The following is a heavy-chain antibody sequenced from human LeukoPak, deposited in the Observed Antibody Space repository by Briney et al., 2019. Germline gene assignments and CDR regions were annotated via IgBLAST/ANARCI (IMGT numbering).Heavy chain of an antibody. J-gene: IGHJ5*02. CDR1: GFTFSSYW. CDR3: AREAWQYCSRTSCYTWFDP. Sequence: GGSLRLSCAASGFTFSSYWMSWVRQAPGKGLEWVANIKQDGSDKNYVDSVKGRFTISRDNAKNSLYLQMSSLRVEDTAVYYCAREAWQYCSRTSCYTWFDPWGQGTLVTVSS. CDR2: IKQDGSDK. V-gene: IGHV3-7*01. D-gene: IGHD2-2*02.